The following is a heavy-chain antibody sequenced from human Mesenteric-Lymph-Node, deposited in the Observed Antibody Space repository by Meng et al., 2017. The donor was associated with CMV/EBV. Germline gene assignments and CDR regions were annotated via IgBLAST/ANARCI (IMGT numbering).Heavy chain of an antibody. D-gene: IGHD3-10*01. V-gene: IGHV4-39*01. J-gene: IGHJ4*02. CDR1: ISSSNNC. Sequence: ISSSNNCRGWHRQRPGKGLEWNGSVSYSGSRGSTYYSDYLKSRVTISVDTSKNQFSLKLSSVTAADTAVYNCARHSYHGSGSYFATWGQGTLVTVSS. CDR3: ARHSYHGSGSYFAT. CDR2: VSYSGSRGST.